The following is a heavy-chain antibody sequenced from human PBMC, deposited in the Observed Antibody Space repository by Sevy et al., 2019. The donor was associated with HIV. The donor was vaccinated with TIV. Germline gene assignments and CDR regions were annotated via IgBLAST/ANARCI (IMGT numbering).Heavy chain of an antibody. CDR2: IFHSGRT. Sequence: SETLSLTCAVSGYSISSGYYWGWIRQPPGKGLEWIGNIFHSGRTYNNPSLKSRVTMSVDTSKNQCSLKLSSVTAADTAVYYCARGDYYVTSGYTYYFDYWGQGTLVTVSS. J-gene: IGHJ4*02. CDR1: GYSISSGYY. D-gene: IGHD3-22*01. CDR3: ARGDYYVTSGYTYYFDY. V-gene: IGHV4-38-2*01.